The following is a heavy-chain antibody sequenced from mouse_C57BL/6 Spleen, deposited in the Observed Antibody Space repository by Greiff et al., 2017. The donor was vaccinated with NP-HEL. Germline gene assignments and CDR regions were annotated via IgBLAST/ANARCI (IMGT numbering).Heavy chain of an antibody. CDR1: GFTFSSYG. V-gene: IGHV5-6*01. J-gene: IGHJ1*03. Sequence: EVQVVESGGDLVKPGGSLKLSCAASGFTFSSYGMSWVRQTPDKRLEWVATISSGGSYTYYPDSVKGRFTISRDNAKNTLYLQMSSLKSEDTAMYYCARQATVVASDWYFDVWGTGTTVTVSS. CDR2: ISSGGSYT. CDR3: ARQATVVASDWYFDV. D-gene: IGHD1-1*01.